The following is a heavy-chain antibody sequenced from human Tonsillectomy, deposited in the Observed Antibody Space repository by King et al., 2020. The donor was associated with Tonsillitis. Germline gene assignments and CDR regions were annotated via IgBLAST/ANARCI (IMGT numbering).Heavy chain of an antibody. J-gene: IGHJ4*02. CDR1: GFTFSSYG. CDR2: IWYDGSNK. CDR3: ARYRGEMATLDY. D-gene: IGHD5-24*01. V-gene: IGHV3-33*01. Sequence: VQLVESGGGVVQPGRSLRLSCAASGFTFSSYGMHWVRQAPGKGLEWVAVIWYDGSNKYYADSVKGRFTISRDNSKNTLYLQMNSLRAEDTAVYYCARYRGEMATLDYWGQGTLVTVSS.